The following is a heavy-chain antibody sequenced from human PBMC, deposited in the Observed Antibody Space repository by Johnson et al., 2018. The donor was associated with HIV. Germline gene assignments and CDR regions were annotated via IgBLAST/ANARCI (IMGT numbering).Heavy chain of an antibody. CDR1: GFTFDDFA. CDR2: ISWNSNSI. CDR3: ARGKGAAAGLDAFDI. J-gene: IGHJ3*02. Sequence: VQLVESGGGLVQPGRSLRLSCAASGFTFDDFAMHWVRQAPGKGLEWVSGISWNSNSIGYADSVKGRFTISRDNAKNSLYLQMNSLRAEDTALYYCARGKGAAAGLDAFDIWGQGIMVTVSS. V-gene: IGHV3-9*01. D-gene: IGHD6-13*01.